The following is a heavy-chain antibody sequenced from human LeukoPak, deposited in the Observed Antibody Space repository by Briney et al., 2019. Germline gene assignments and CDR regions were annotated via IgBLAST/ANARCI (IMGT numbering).Heavy chain of an antibody. CDR3: ARDHRDYYMDV. D-gene: IGHD1-14*01. V-gene: IGHV3-53*01. CDR2: IYDDA. CDR1: GFIVSDNY. J-gene: IGHJ6*03. Sequence: GGSLRLSCAASGFIVSDNYMSWVRQAPGKGLERVSIIYDDAYYADSVKGRFTISRDSSKNTVYLQMNSLRAEDTALYYCARDHRDYYMDVWGKGTTVTVSS.